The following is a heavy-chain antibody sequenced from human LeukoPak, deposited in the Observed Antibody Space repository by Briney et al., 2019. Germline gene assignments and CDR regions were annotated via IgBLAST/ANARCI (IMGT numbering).Heavy chain of an antibody. CDR1: GFTFSSYA. CDR3: AKDSTVTTTNSDFDY. V-gene: IGHV3-23*01. J-gene: IGHJ4*02. Sequence: GGSLRLSCSASGFTFSSYAMIWVRQAPGKGLEGVSAISGSGGSTYYADSVKGRFTISRDNSKNTLYLQMNSLTAEDTAVYYCAKDSTVTTTNSDFDYWGQGTLVTVSS. D-gene: IGHD4-17*01. CDR2: ISGSGGST.